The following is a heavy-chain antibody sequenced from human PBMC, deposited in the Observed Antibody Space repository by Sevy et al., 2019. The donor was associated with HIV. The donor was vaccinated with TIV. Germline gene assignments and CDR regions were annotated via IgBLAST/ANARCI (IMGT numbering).Heavy chain of an antibody. CDR1: GGSVTRGQFY. CDR3: ARHVGDYVFRYFDL. J-gene: IGHJ2*01. Sequence: SETLSLTCTVSGGSVTRGQFYWSWIRQPAGKGLEWIGRVHNPGSATYNPSLRNRVGMSIDTSKNQFSLVLSSVTAADTAVYYCARHVGDYVFRYFDLWGRSTLVTVSS. CDR2: VHNPGSA. D-gene: IGHD4-17*01. V-gene: IGHV4-61*02.